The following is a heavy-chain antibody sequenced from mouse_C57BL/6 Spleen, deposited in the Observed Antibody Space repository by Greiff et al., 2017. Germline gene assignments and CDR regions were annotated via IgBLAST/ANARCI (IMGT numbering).Heavy chain of an antibody. CDR1: GYTFTSYW. CDR3: ARYYSNYY. Sequence: QVQLLQSGAELVKPGASVKLSCKASGYTFTSYWMHWVKQRPGQGLEWIGMIHPNSGSTNYNEKFKSKATLPVDKSSSTAYKQLSSLTSEDSAVYYCARYYSNYYWGQGTTLTVSS. CDR2: IHPNSGST. D-gene: IGHD2-5*01. V-gene: IGHV1-64*01. J-gene: IGHJ2*01.